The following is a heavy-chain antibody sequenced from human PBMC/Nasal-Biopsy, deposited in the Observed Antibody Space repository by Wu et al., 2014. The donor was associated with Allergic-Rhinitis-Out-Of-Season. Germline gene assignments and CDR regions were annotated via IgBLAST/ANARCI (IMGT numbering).Heavy chain of an antibody. D-gene: IGHD3-9*01. Sequence: TLSLTCTVSGDSISSYYWSWIRQPPGKGLEWIGYFYYSGTTNYNPSLKSRVTISVDTSKNQVSLQLSSVTAADTAVYYCARRGRYFDRWGQGTLVTVSS. V-gene: IGHV4-59*08. J-gene: IGHJ4*02. CDR1: GDSISSYY. CDR3: ARRGRYFDR. CDR2: FYYSGTT.